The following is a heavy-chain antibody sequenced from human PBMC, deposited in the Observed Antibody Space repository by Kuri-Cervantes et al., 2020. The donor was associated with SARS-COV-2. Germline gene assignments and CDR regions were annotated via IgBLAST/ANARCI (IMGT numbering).Heavy chain of an antibody. V-gene: IGHV3-48*01. J-gene: IGHJ6*03. D-gene: IGHD1-7*01. CDR3: ASLRPNYNWNYEEGPRYYYMDV. Sequence: GESLKISCAASGFTFSSYSMNWVRQAPGKGLEWVSYISSSSSTTYYADSVKGRFTISRDNAKNSLYLQMNSLRAEDTAVYYCASLRPNYNWNYEEGPRYYYMDVWGKGTTVTVSS. CDR2: ISSSSSTT. CDR1: GFTFSSYS.